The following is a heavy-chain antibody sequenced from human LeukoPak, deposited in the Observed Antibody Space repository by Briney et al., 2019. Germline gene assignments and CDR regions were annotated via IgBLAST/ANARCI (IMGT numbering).Heavy chain of an antibody. CDR3: ARGGGGFDC. V-gene: IGHV4-59*01. CDR1: GGSISTYY. J-gene: IGHJ4*02. D-gene: IGHD2-15*01. CDR2: IYYSGST. Sequence: PSETLSLTCTVSGGSISTYYWSWIRLPPGKELEWIGSIYYSGSTNYNPSLKSRVTISVDTSKNQFSLNLSSVTTADTAVYYCARGGGGFDCWGQGTLVTVSS.